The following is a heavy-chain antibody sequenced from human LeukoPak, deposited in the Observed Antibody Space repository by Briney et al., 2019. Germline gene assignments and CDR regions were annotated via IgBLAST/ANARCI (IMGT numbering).Heavy chain of an antibody. CDR3: ARKGCSSTSCYTSRYYYYMDV. V-gene: IGHV4-34*01. CDR1: GGSLSGYY. D-gene: IGHD2-2*02. J-gene: IGHJ6*03. Sequence: SSETLSLTCAVYGGSLSGYYWSWIRQPPGKGLEWIGEINHSGSTNYNPSLKSRVTISVDTSKNQFSLKLSPVTAADTAVYYCARKGCSSTSCYTSRYYYYMDVWGKGTTVTVSS. CDR2: INHSGST.